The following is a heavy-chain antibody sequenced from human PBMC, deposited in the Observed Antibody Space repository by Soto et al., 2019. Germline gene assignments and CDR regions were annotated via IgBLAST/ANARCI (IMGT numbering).Heavy chain of an antibody. V-gene: IGHV1-8*01. CDR2: MNPNSGNT. Sequence: ASVKVSCKASGYTFTSYDINWVRQATGQGLEWMGWMNPNSGNTGYAQKFQGRVTMTRNTSISTAYMELSSLRSEDTAVYYCARGLRGITIFGVVFAPLYYYMDVWGKGTTVTVSS. J-gene: IGHJ6*03. CDR1: GYTFTSYD. D-gene: IGHD3-3*01. CDR3: ARGLRGITIFGVVFAPLYYYMDV.